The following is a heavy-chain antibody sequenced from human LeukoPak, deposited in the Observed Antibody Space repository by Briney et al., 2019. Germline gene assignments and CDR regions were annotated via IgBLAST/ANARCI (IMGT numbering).Heavy chain of an antibody. CDR2: ISGDGGGT. Sequence: GGSLRLSCAASGFTFDDYAMHWVRQAPGKGLEWVSVISGDGGGTYYADSVKGRFTISRDNSKNSLDLQMSSLRTEDTALYFCAKGVRGVNTPVGYWGQGTLVTVSS. CDR3: AKGVRGVNTPVGY. V-gene: IGHV3-43*02. CDR1: GFTFDDYA. D-gene: IGHD3-10*01. J-gene: IGHJ4*02.